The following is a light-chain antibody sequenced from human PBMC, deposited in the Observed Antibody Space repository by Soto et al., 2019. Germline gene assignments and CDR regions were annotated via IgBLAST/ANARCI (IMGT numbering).Light chain of an antibody. CDR1: SSEVGGYNY. Sequence: QSVLTQPASVSGSPGQSITISCPGTSSEVGGYNYVSWYQQHPGKAPQLMIYDVSNRPSGVSNRFSGSKSGNTASLTISGLQAEDEADYYCSSYTSSSTYVFGTGTKVTVL. J-gene: IGLJ1*01. V-gene: IGLV2-14*01. CDR3: SSYTSSSTYV. CDR2: DVS.